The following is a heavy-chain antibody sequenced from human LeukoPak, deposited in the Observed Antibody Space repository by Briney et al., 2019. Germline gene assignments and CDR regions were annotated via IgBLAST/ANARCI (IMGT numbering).Heavy chain of an antibody. D-gene: IGHD3-9*01. J-gene: IGHJ4*02. V-gene: IGHV3-33*06. Sequence: PGGSRRLSCAASGFTFSSYGMHWVRQAPGKGLEWGAVIWYDGSNKYYRDSIKGRFTISRDNSKNTLYLQMNSLRAEDTAVYYCAKGLTRRYLDYWGQGTLVTVSS. CDR1: GFTFSSYG. CDR2: IWYDGSNK. CDR3: AKGLTRRYLDY.